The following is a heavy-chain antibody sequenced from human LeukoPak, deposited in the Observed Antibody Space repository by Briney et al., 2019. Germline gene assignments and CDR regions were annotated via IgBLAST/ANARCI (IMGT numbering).Heavy chain of an antibody. CDR2: IKQDGSEK. V-gene: IGHV3-7*01. CDR1: GFTFSSYW. D-gene: IGHD3-9*01. Sequence: GGSLRLSCAASGFTFSSYWMSWVRQAPGKGLEWVANIKQDGSEKYYVDSVKGRFTISRDNAKNSLYLQMNSLRAEDTAVYYCARSPSPYYDILTGYYNGYYFDYWGQGTLVTVSS. J-gene: IGHJ4*02. CDR3: ARSPSPYYDILTGYYNGYYFDY.